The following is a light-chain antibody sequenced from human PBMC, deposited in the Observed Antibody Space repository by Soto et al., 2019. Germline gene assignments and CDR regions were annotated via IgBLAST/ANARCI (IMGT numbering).Light chain of an antibody. Sequence: SYELTQPPSVSVAPGQTARITCERNNIGSKSVHWYQQKPGQAPVLVVYDDSDRPSGIPERFSGSKSGNTATLTISRVEAGDEADYHCQVWDSSNDHVVFGGGTKVTVL. CDR2: DDS. CDR1: NIGSKS. J-gene: IGLJ2*01. V-gene: IGLV3-21*02. CDR3: QVWDSSNDHVV.